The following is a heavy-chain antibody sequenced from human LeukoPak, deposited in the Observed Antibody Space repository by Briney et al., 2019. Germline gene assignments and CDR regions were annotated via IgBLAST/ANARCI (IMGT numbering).Heavy chain of an antibody. CDR3: ARGRELTTNYYGSGSYYPPLDY. CDR1: GGSFSGYY. V-gene: IGHV4-34*01. CDR2: INHSGST. D-gene: IGHD3-10*01. J-gene: IGHJ4*02. Sequence: SETLSLTCAVYGGSFSGYYWSWIRQPPGKGLEWIGEINHSGSTKYNPSLKSRVTISVDTSKNQFSLKLSSVTAADTAVYYCARGRELTTNYYGSGSYYPPLDYWGQGTLVTVSS.